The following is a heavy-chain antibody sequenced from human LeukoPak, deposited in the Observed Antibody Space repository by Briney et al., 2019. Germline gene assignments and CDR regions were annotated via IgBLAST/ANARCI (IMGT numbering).Heavy chain of an antibody. V-gene: IGHV3-33*06. CDR1: GFTFSTYG. CDR3: AKSNSESQTTVGD. J-gene: IGHJ4*02. Sequence: GGSLRLSCAASGFTFSTYGMHWVRQAPAKGLEWLAVIWSDGSNKYYADSVKGRFSVSRDNFKNTLYLQMNSLRAEDAAVYYCAKSNSESQTTVGDWGQGTLVTVSS. D-gene: IGHD1-26*01. CDR2: IWSDGSNK.